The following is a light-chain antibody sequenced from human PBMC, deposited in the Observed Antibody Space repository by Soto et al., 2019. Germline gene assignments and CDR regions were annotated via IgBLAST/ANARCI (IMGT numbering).Light chain of an antibody. CDR1: QSVSSN. CDR3: QQYNNWPPWT. CDR2: GAS. V-gene: IGKV3-15*01. J-gene: IGKJ1*01. Sequence: EIVMTQSPATLSVSPGERATLSCRASQSVSSNLSWYQQKPVQAPRLLISGASTRATGIPARFSGSGYGTEFTLTISSLQSEDFAVYSCQQYNNWPPWTFGQGTKVEIK.